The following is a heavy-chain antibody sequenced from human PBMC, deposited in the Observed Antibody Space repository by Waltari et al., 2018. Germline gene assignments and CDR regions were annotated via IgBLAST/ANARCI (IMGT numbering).Heavy chain of an antibody. CDR3: ARDHYDSSGYAAAFDI. CDR2: INHSGST. Sequence: QVQLQQWGAGLLKPSETLSLTCAVYGGSCSGYYWSWIRKPPGKGLEWIGEINHSGSTNYNPSLKSRVTISVDTSKNHFSLKLSSVTAADTAVYYCARDHYDSSGYAAAFDIWGQGTMVTVSS. J-gene: IGHJ3*02. CDR1: GGSCSGYY. D-gene: IGHD3-22*01. V-gene: IGHV4-34*01.